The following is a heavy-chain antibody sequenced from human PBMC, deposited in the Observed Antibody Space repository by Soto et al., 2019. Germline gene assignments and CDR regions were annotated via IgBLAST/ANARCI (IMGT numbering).Heavy chain of an antibody. Sequence: SETLSLTCAVYGGSFSGYYWSWIRQPPGKGLEWIGEINHSGSTNYNPSLKSRVTISVDTSKNQFSLKLSSVTAVDSVVYYCATRSEGIAVPGRVIDAFDIWGQGTMVTVSS. J-gene: IGHJ3*02. CDR1: GGSFSGYY. CDR2: INHSGST. D-gene: IGHD6-19*01. CDR3: ATRSEGIAVPGRVIDAFDI. V-gene: IGHV4-34*01.